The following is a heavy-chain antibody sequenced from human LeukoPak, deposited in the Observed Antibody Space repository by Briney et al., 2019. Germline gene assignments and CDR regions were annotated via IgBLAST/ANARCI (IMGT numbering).Heavy chain of an antibody. V-gene: IGHV3-69-1*01. CDR1: GFTFSDYY. CDR3: AKDWIQFNRVFDCFDS. D-gene: IGHD2-21*01. J-gene: IGHJ4*02. Sequence: PGGSLRLSCAASGFTFSDYYMSWVRQAPGKGLEWVSTIGNTETFYADSVTGRFTISRDNSKNTVYLHMNSLRVEDTAVYYCAKDWIQFNRVFDCFDSWGQGTLVTVSS. CDR2: IGNTET.